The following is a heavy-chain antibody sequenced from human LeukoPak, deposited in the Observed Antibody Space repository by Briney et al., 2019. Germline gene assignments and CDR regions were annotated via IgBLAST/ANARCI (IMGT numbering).Heavy chain of an antibody. Sequence: SVKVSCKASGGTFSSYAISWVRQAPGHGLEWMGGIIPIFGTANYAQKFQGRVTITADKSTSTAYMELSSLRSEDTAVYYCAREWLDYGSGSYFECSWGQGTLVTVSS. D-gene: IGHD3-10*01. J-gene: IGHJ5*02. V-gene: IGHV1-69*06. CDR3: AREWLDYGSGSYFECS. CDR2: IIPIFGTA. CDR1: GGTFSSYA.